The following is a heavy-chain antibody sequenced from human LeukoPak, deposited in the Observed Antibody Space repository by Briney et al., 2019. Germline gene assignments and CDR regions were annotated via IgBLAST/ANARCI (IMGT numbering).Heavy chain of an antibody. D-gene: IGHD6-19*01. CDR3: AKTWYKSGGDY. CDR2: ISYDGTNK. Sequence: GGSLRLSCTASRFTFSRYGMHWVRQAPGKGLEWVAVISYDGTNKYYSDSVKGRFTISRDNSKNTLYLQMNSLRAEDTAVYYCAKTWYKSGGDYWGQGTLVTVSS. CDR1: RFTFSRYG. V-gene: IGHV3-30*18. J-gene: IGHJ4*02.